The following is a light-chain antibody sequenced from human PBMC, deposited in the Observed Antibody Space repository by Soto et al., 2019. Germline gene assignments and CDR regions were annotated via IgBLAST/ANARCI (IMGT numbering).Light chain of an antibody. CDR2: DVN. J-gene: IGLJ1*01. CDR3: SSYSSISTLV. Sequence: QAVLTQPASVSGSPGQSITISCTGSSSDIGSHNTVSWYQQYPGKAPKLIIYDVNNRPSGVSNRFSGSKSGNAASLTISGLQAEDETDYYCSSYSSISTLVFGTGTKLTVL. CDR1: SSDIGSHNT. V-gene: IGLV2-14*03.